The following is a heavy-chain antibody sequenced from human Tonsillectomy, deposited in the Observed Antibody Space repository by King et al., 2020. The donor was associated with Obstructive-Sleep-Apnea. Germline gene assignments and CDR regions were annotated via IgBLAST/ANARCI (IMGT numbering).Heavy chain of an antibody. V-gene: IGHV4-59*01. Sequence: VQLQESGPGLVKPSETLSLTCTVSGGSISSYYWSWIRQPPGKGLEWIGYIYYSGSTNYNPSLKSRVTISVDTSKNQFSLKLSSVTAADTAVYYCARKPNSSGYYSIYYYYGMDVWGQGTTVTVSS. CDR1: GGSISSYY. J-gene: IGHJ6*02. CDR2: IYYSGST. CDR3: ARKPNSSGYYSIYYYYGMDV. D-gene: IGHD3-22*01.